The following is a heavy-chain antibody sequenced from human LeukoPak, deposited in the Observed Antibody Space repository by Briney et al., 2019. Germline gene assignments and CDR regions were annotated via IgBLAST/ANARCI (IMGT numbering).Heavy chain of an antibody. Sequence: GGSLRLSCAASGFTFSSYGMHWVRQAPGKGLEWVAFIRYDGSNKYYADSVKGRFTISRDNSKNTLYLQINSLRPEDTAVYYCAKVGGPTWFGDRHLDYWGQGTLVTVSS. CDR2: IRYDGSNK. D-gene: IGHD3-10*01. V-gene: IGHV3-30*02. CDR1: GFTFSSYG. CDR3: AKVGGPTWFGDRHLDY. J-gene: IGHJ4*02.